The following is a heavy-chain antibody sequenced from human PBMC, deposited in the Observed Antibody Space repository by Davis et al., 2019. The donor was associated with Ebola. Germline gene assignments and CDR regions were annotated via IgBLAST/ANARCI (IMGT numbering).Heavy chain of an antibody. Sequence: GGSLRLSCKGSGYSFTTYWIAWVRQMPGKGLEWMGIIYSGDSDTRYRPSFEGQVTISVDRSINTAYLQWSSLKASDTAMYYCARLGVVVAATNTAFDIWGQGTMVTVSS. CDR2: IYSGDSDT. CDR1: GYSFTTYW. D-gene: IGHD2-15*01. CDR3: ARLGVVVAATNTAFDI. V-gene: IGHV5-51*01. J-gene: IGHJ3*02.